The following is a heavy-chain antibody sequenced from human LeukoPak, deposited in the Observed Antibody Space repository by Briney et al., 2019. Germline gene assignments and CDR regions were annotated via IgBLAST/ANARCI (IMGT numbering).Heavy chain of an antibody. CDR2: ISSSSYI. J-gene: IGHJ4*02. Sequence: PGGSLRLSCAASGFTFSSYSMNWVRQAPGKGLEWVSSISSSSYIYYADSVKGRFTISRDNAKNSLYLQMNSLRAEDTAVYYCARDFSSTWPFDQWGQGTLVTVSS. CDR3: ARDFSSTWPFDQ. CDR1: GFTFSSYS. V-gene: IGHV3-21*01. D-gene: IGHD6-13*01.